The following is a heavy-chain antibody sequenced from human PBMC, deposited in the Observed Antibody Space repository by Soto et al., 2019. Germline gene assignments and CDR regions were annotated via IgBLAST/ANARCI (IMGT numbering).Heavy chain of an antibody. CDR3: AREVDDSSGNYYGMDV. Sequence: PVGSLRLSCASSVFTFSSYWMSCVRQAPGKGLEWVANIKQDGSEKYYVDSVKGRFTISRDNAKNSLYLQMNSLRAEDTAVYYCAREVDDSSGNYYGMDVWGQGTTVIVSS. V-gene: IGHV3-7*03. J-gene: IGHJ6*02. D-gene: IGHD3-22*01. CDR1: VFTFSSYW. CDR2: IKQDGSEK.